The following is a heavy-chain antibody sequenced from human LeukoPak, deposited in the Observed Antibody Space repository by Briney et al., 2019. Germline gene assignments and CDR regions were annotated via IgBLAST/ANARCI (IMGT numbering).Heavy chain of an antibody. V-gene: IGHV1-3*01. Sequence: GASVKVSCKVSGYTFTSYAMHWVRHAPGQRREWMGWINAGDGNTKNSQTSEGRVTNNRDTTASTALRGLSSLGSADTAVYYCARVFRLTTPDFGYWGQGTLVTVSS. J-gene: IGHJ4*02. D-gene: IGHD3-3*01. CDR3: ARVFRLTTPDFGY. CDR1: GYTFTSYA. CDR2: INAGDGNT.